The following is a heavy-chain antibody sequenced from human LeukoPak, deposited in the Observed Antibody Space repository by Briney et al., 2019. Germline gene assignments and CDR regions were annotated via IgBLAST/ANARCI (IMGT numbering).Heavy chain of an antibody. Sequence: AGGSLRLSCAASRFTFSNYWMYWVRQAPGKGLEWVANIKQDGSEKYYVDSVRGRFTISRDNAKNSLSLQMNSLRAEDTAVYYCASNYGGWGQGTLVTVSS. J-gene: IGHJ4*02. CDR1: RFTFSNYW. D-gene: IGHD4-11*01. CDR3: ASNYGG. V-gene: IGHV3-7*03. CDR2: IKQDGSEK.